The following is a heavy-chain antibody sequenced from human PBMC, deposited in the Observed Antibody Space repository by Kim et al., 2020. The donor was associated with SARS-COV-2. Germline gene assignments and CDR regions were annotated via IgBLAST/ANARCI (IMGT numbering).Heavy chain of an antibody. Sequence: THYSQAPKSRVTITVDPSKNQFSLKLSSVTAADPAVYYCARQYSSSWFDYWGQGTLVTVSS. CDR3: ARQYSSSWFDY. CDR2: T. D-gene: IGHD6-13*01. J-gene: IGHJ4*02. V-gene: IGHV4-39*01.